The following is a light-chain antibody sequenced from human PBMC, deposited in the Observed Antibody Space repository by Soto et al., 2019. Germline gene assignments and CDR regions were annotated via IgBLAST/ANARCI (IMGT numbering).Light chain of an antibody. CDR3: QQYNNWPPT. CDR2: GAS. V-gene: IGKV3-15*01. CDR1: QSVSSN. Sequence: EIVMTQSPATLSVSPGERATLSCRASQSVSSNLAWYQQKPGQAPRLLIYGASTRATGIPARFSGSGSGTEFTLTISSLQSEDFAVYYFQQYNNWPPTFGQGTNVEIK. J-gene: IGKJ1*01.